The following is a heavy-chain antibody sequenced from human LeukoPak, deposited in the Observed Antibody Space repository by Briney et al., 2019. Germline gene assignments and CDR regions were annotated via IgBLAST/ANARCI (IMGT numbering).Heavy chain of an antibody. CDR3: AKSTSGWSFDS. CDR1: GFTFSSYG. V-gene: IGHV3-30*18. D-gene: IGHD6-19*01. CDR2: ISYDGSNK. Sequence: PGGSLRLSCAASGFTFSSYGMHWVRQAPGKGLEWVAVISYDGSNKYYADSVKGRFTISRDNSKNTLYLQMNSLRAEDTAVYYCAKSTSGWSFDSWGQGTPVSVSS. J-gene: IGHJ4*02.